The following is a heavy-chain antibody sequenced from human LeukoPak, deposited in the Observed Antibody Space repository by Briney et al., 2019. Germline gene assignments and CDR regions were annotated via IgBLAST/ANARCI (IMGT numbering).Heavy chain of an antibody. CDR3: ARGPASGSNFAWFDP. V-gene: IGHV4-34*01. CDR1: GGSLSHYY. J-gene: IGHJ5*02. CDR2: INHSGST. D-gene: IGHD3-10*01. Sequence: PSETLSLTCAVYGGSLSHYYWSWIRQPPGKGMEWIGEINHSGSTNYNPSIKSRVTISVDMSKNQFSLELTSVTAADTAVYYCARGPASGSNFAWFDPWGQGTLVTVSS.